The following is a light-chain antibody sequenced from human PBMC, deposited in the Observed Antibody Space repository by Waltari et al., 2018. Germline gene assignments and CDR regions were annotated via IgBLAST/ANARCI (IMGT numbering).Light chain of an antibody. V-gene: IGLV4-69*01. J-gene: IGLJ2*01. CDR2: LNSDGSP. CDR1: SGHSNYA. Sequence: QLLLTQSPSASASRGASVKLTCTLSSGHSNYAIAWHQQQPEKGPRSLMKLNSDGSPIKGDAIPDRFSGSSSGAERFLTISSLQSEDEADYYCQTWGTGIVVFGGGTKLTVL. CDR3: QTWGTGIVV.